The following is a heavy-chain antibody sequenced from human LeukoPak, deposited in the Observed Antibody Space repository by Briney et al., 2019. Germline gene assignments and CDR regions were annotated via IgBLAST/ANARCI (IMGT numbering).Heavy chain of an antibody. CDR1: GFTFSDYY. CDR2: ISSSSSYT. Sequence: GGSLRLSCAASGFTFSDYYMSWIRQAPGKGLEWVSYISSSSSYTNYADSVKGRFTISRDNSKNSLYLQMNSLRGEDTAVYYCARGMDYDILAGPPDYWGQGTLVTVSS. D-gene: IGHD3-9*01. CDR3: ARGMDYDILAGPPDY. J-gene: IGHJ4*02. V-gene: IGHV3-11*06.